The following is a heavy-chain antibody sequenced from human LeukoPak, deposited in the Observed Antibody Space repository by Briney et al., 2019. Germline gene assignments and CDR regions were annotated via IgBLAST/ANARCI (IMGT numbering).Heavy chain of an antibody. CDR1: GFTFSSYA. Sequence: PGGSLRLSCSASGFTFSSYAMHWVRQAPGKGLEYVSAISSNGGSTYYADSVKGRFTISRDNSKNTLYLQMNSLRAEDTAVYYCARGDIAVAVNYFDYWGQGTLVTVSS. CDR3: ARGDIAVAVNYFDY. D-gene: IGHD6-19*01. CDR2: ISSNGGST. J-gene: IGHJ4*02. V-gene: IGHV3-64*04.